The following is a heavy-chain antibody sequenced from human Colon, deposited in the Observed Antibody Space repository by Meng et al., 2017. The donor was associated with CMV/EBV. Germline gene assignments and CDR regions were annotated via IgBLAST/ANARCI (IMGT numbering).Heavy chain of an antibody. V-gene: IGHV4-34*01. CDR2: INHSGST. D-gene: IGHD3-22*01. CDR3: ASPYYYDSSGYNN. J-gene: IGHJ4*02. Sequence: QWQLQQWCAGLLKPSEALSLTCSVYGGSFSGYYWSWIRQPPGKGLEWIGEINHSGSTNYNPSLKSRVNISVDTSKNQFSLKLSSVTAADTAVYYCASPYYYDSSGYNNWGQGTLVTVSS. CDR1: GGSFSGYY.